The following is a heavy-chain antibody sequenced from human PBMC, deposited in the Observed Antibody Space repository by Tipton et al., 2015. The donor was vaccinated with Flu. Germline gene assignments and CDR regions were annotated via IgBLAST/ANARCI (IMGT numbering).Heavy chain of an antibody. CDR1: GGSISSYY. J-gene: IGHJ4*02. Sequence: TLSLTCTVSGGSISSYYWSWIRQPPGKGLEWIGHIYYSGSTNYNPSLKTRVTISRDTSKIQFSLKLSSVTAADTAVYYCARLSYYDVGLKNFYFDYWGQGALVTVSS. D-gene: IGHD3-10*02. CDR3: ARLSYYDVGLKNFYFDY. CDR2: IYYSGST. V-gene: IGHV4-59*08.